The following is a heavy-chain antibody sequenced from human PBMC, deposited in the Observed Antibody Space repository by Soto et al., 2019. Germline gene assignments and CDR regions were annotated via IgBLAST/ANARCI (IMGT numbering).Heavy chain of an antibody. V-gene: IGHV5-10-1*01. D-gene: IGHD5-18*01. CDR3: ARLAMATRRGYYGMDV. Sequence: EVQLVQSGAEVKKPGESLRISCKGSGYSFTSYWISWVRQMPGKGLVWMGRSDPSDSYTNYSPSFQGHVTISADKSISTAYLQWSSLQASDTAMYYCARLAMATRRGYYGMDVWGPGPTVTVSS. CDR1: GYSFTSYW. CDR2: SDPSDSYT. J-gene: IGHJ6*02.